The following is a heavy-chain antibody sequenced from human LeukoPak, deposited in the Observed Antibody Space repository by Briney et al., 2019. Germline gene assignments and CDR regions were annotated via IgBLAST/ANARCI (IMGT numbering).Heavy chain of an antibody. D-gene: IGHD3-10*01. CDR3: AKDRYYGSGSYYLDAFDI. J-gene: IGHJ3*02. CDR2: ISGSGGTT. V-gene: IGHV3-23*01. Sequence: GGSLRLSCAASGFTFSSYGMNWVRQAPGRGLEWVSAISGSGGTTYYADSVKGRFTISRDNSKNTLYLQMNSLRADDTAVYYCAKDRYYGSGSYYLDAFDIWGQGTMVTVSS. CDR1: GFTFSSYG.